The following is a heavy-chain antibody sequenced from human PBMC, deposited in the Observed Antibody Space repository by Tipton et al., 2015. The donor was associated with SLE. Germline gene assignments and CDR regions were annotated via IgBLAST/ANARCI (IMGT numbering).Heavy chain of an antibody. CDR2: IYYSGST. Sequence: TLSLTCTASGGSISSSSYYWGWIRQPPGKGLEWIASIYYSGSTYYNPSLKSRVTISVDTSNNQFSLKLTSVTAADTAVYYCARGGTWYAIDYWGQGTLVTVSS. CDR1: GGSISSSSYY. J-gene: IGHJ4*02. CDR3: ARGGTWYAIDY. V-gene: IGHV4-39*07. D-gene: IGHD6-13*01.